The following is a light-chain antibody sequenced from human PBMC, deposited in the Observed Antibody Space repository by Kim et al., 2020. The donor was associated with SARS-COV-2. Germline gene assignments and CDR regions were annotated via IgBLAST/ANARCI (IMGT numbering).Light chain of an antibody. V-gene: IGKV3D-15*01. CDR3: QQYNQWPIT. CDR2: GAA. Sequence: VSPGESTTLSCRASQSVSTKLAWYRQEPGQTPRLLIYGAATRATGIPARFSGSGSGTEFTLTISSLQSEDFAVYYCQQYNQWPITFGGGTKVDIK. J-gene: IGKJ4*01. CDR1: QSVSTK.